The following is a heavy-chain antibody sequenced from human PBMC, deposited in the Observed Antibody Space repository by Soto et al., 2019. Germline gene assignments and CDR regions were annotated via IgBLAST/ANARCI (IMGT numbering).Heavy chain of an antibody. J-gene: IGHJ4*02. V-gene: IGHV1-69*01. Sequence: QVQLEQSGAEVKKPGSSVKVSCKTFGGTFSSYIISWVRQAPGQGLEWMGGVFPIVGRLNYAQRFQGRVTVTADESTTTAYLEVHRLTSEDTARYYCALLKPITGVYWGQGTLVTVSS. CDR3: ALLKPITGVY. CDR2: VFPIVGRL. D-gene: IGHD3-16*01. CDR1: GGTFSSYI.